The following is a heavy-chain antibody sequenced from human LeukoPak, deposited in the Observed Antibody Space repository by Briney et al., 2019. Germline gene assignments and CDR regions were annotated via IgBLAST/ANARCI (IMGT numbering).Heavy chain of an antibody. CDR1: GFTFGDYA. J-gene: IGHJ4*02. CDR2: IRSKAYGGTT. Sequence: GGSLRLSCTASGFTFGDYAMSWVRQAPGKGLEWVGFIRSKAYGGTTEYAASVKGRFTISRDDSKSIAYLQMNSLKTEDIAVYYCTRDPNSPFDYWGQGTLVTVSS. V-gene: IGHV3-49*04. CDR3: TRDPNSPFDY. D-gene: IGHD4-23*01.